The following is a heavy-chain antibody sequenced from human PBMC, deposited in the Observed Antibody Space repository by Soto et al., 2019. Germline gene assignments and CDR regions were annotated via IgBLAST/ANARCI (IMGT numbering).Heavy chain of an antibody. V-gene: IGHV4-59*01. J-gene: IGHJ4*02. Sequence: PSETLSLTCSVSGGSISSYYWSWIRQPPGKGLEWIGYIYYSGSTNYNPSLKSRVTISVDTSKNQFSLKLSSVTAADTAVYYCASRYGGHFDYWGQGTLVTVSS. D-gene: IGHD3-16*01. CDR2: IYYSGST. CDR1: GGSISSYY. CDR3: ASRYGGHFDY.